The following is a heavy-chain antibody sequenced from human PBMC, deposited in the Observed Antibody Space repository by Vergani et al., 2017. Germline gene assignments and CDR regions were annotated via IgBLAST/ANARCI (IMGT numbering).Heavy chain of an antibody. CDR1: GLTFSDYY. V-gene: IGHV3-11*04. CDR2: ISGSGHTK. Sequence: QVQLVESGGGLVKPGGSLRLSCAASGLTFSDYYMTWIRQAPGKGLEWISYISGSGHTKYYADSVKGRFAISRDNAKNSLYLPMNNLRVEDTAVYYCARDLLPGTLLLLAYWGQGTLISVSS. D-gene: IGHD1-7*01. J-gene: IGHJ4*02. CDR3: ARDLLPGTLLLLAY.